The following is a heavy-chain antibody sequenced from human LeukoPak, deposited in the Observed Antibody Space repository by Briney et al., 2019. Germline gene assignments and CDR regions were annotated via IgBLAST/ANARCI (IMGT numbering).Heavy chain of an antibody. Sequence: PGGSLRLSCTGSGSSLSNYWMHWVRQVPGKGLAWVSRINVAWTGKAYADFVEGRFTISRDSAKNTVYLQLSSLRAEDTAVYYCARSLGYCSSTSCYEAGYWGQGTLVTVSS. CDR3: ARSLGYCSSTSCYEAGY. J-gene: IGHJ4*02. D-gene: IGHD2-2*01. CDR1: GSSLSNYW. CDR2: INVAWTGK. V-gene: IGHV3-74*01.